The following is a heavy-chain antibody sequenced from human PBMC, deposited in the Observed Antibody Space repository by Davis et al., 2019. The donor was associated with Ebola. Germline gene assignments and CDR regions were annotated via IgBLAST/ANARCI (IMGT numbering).Heavy chain of an antibody. CDR1: GYTFTTYY. Sequence: ASVKVSCKASGYTFTTYYMHWVRQAPGQGLEWMGIIDPSGGRTSYAQRFQGRVTMTRDTSTSTAYMELSSLRSEDTAVYYCARAHSSSWPLCCYYYGMDVWGKGTTVTVSS. D-gene: IGHD6-13*01. V-gene: IGHV1-46*01. CDR3: ARAHSSSWPLCCYYYGMDV. CDR2: IDPSGGRT. J-gene: IGHJ6*04.